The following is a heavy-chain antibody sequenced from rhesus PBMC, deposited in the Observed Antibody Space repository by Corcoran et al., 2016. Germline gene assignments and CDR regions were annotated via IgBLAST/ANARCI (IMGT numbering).Heavy chain of an antibody. Sequence: EVQLVESGGGLAKPGGSLRLSCAASGFTFSSYWMNWVRQAPGKGMEWVSAINRGGGSTYYADSVKGRFTISRDNSKNTLSLQMNSLRAEDTAVYYCVKIEPPFDYWGQGVLVTVSS. CDR2: INRGGGST. V-gene: IGHV3S25*01. CDR3: VKIEPPFDY. CDR1: GFTFSSYW. J-gene: IGHJ4*01.